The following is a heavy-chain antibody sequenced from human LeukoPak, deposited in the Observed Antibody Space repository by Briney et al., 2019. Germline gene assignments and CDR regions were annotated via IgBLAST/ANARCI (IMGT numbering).Heavy chain of an antibody. CDR3: ARVEQPTPGGYYYYYMDV. V-gene: IGHV4-59*01. CDR2: IYYSGGT. CDR1: GGSISSYY. D-gene: IGHD6-13*01. J-gene: IGHJ6*03. Sequence: PSETLSLTCTVSGGSISSYYWSWIRQPPGKGLEWIGYIYYSGGTNYNPSLKSRVTISVDTSKNQFSLKLSSVTAADTAVYYCARVEQPTPGGYYYYYMDVWGKGTTVTVSS.